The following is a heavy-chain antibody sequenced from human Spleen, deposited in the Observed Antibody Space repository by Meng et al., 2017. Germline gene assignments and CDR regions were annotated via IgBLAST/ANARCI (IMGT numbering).Heavy chain of an antibody. D-gene: IGHD1/OR15-1a*01. CDR1: GFTFSSYS. V-gene: IGHV3-21*04. CDR3: ARGNTYYFDY. CDR2: ISSSSSYI. J-gene: IGHJ4*02. Sequence: GESLKISCAASGFTFSSYSMNWVRQAPGKGLECVSSISSSSSYIYYADSVKGRFTISRHNSKNALYLQMNNLRTDDTAVYYCARGNTYYFDYWGQGTLVTVSS.